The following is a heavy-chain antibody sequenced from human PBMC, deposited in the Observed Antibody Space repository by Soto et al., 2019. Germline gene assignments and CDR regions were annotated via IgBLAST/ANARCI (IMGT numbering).Heavy chain of an antibody. J-gene: IGHJ4*02. Sequence: GGSLRLSCTVSGFAFNNYGINWVRQAPGQGLEWVSSISKSDYTYYSDSVKGRFIISRDNAKNSVSLQMNTLRVENTAVYCCARADSIIIPAVSEFWGQGTLVTVSS. D-gene: IGHD2-2*01. CDR1: GFAFNNYG. CDR3: ARADSIIIPAVSEF. V-gene: IGHV3-21*01. CDR2: ISKSDYT.